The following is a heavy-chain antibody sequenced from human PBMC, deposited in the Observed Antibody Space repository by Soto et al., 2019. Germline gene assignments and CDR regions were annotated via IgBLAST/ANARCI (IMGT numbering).Heavy chain of an antibody. CDR2: ISYDGSNK. CDR3: ARVTVFSLAFDI. CDR1: GFTFSSYA. V-gene: IGHV3-30-3*01. J-gene: IGHJ3*02. D-gene: IGHD4-17*01. Sequence: PGGSLRLSCAASGFTFSSYAMHWVRQAPGKGLEWVAVISYDGSNKYYADSVKGRFTISRDNSKNTLYLQMNSLRAEDTAVYYCARVTVFSLAFDIWGQGTMVTVSS.